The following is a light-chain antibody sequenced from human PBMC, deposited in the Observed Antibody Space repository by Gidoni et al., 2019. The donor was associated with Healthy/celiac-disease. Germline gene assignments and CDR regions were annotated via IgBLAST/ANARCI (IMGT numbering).Light chain of an antibody. J-gene: IGKJ1*01. CDR3: QQYNSYRT. Sequence: DIHMTQSPSTLSASVGDRVTITCRASQSISSWLAWYQQKPGKAPKLLIDDASSLESGVPSRCSGSGSGTEFTITISSLQPDDFATYYCQQYNSYRTFGQXTKVEIK. V-gene: IGKV1-5*01. CDR1: QSISSW. CDR2: DAS.